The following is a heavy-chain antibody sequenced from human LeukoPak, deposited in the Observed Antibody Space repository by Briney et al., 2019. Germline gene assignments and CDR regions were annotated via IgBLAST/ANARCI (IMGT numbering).Heavy chain of an antibody. Sequence: GGSLRLSCAASGFTFSSYSMNWVRQAPGKGLEWVSSISSSSSYTYYADSVKGRFTISRDNAKNSLYLQMNSLRAEDTAVYYCARVPYSSGWSDYWGQGTLVTVSS. J-gene: IGHJ4*02. D-gene: IGHD6-19*01. CDR2: ISSSSSYT. CDR1: GFTFSSYS. V-gene: IGHV3-21*01. CDR3: ARVPYSSGWSDY.